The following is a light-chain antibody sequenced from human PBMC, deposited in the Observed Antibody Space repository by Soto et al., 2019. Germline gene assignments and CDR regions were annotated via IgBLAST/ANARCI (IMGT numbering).Light chain of an antibody. V-gene: IGLV2-14*01. J-gene: IGLJ1*01. CDR3: SSYTNAGTFV. Sequence: QSALTQPASVSGSPGQSITISCTGTSSDVGAYNYVSWYQQHPGKAPKLMIYEVSNRPSGVSNRFSGSKSGNTASLTISGLQDEDEADYYCSSYTNAGTFVFGTGTKLTVL. CDR2: EVS. CDR1: SSDVGAYNY.